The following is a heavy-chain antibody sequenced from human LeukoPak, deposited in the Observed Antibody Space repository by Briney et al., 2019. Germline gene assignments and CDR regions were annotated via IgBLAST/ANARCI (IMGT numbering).Heavy chain of an antibody. CDR1: GGSITNYY. CDR3: ARLRYYGSGSPWGLDAFDI. V-gene: IGHV4-34*01. J-gene: IGHJ3*02. D-gene: IGHD3-10*01. CDR2: INHSGST. Sequence: SETLSLTCTVSGGSITNYYWTWIRQPPGKGLEWIGEINHSGSTNYNPSLKSRVTISVDTSKNQFSLKLSSVTAADTAVYYCARLRYYGSGSPWGLDAFDIWGQGTMVTVSS.